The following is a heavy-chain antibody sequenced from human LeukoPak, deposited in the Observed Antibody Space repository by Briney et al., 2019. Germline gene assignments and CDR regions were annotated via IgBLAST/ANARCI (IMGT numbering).Heavy chain of an antibody. D-gene: IGHD5-18*01. CDR2: IWYDGSNK. V-gene: IGHV3-33*01. CDR1: GFTFSSYS. Sequence: GRSLRLSCAASGFTFSSYSMHWVRQAPGKGLEWVAVIWYDGSNKYYADSVKGRFTISRDNSKNTLYLQMNSLRAEDTAVYYCARAEVDTAMGSVWGQGTLVTVSS. J-gene: IGHJ4*02. CDR3: ARAEVDTAMGSV.